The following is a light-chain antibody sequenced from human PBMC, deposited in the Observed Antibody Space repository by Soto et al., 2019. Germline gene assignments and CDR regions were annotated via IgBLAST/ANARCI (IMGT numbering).Light chain of an antibody. J-gene: IGLJ1*01. CDR3: CSYAGSYTFYV. CDR1: SSDVGGYNY. V-gene: IGLV2-11*01. Sequence: QSALTQPRSVSGSPGQSVTISCTGTSSDVGGYNYVSWYQQHPGKAPKVMMYDVSKRPSGVPDRFSGSKSGNTASLTSSGLQAEDEADYPCCSYAGSYTFYVFGTGTKLTVL. CDR2: DVS.